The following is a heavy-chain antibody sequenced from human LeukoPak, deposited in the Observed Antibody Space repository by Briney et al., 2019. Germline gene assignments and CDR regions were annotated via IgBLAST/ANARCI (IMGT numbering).Heavy chain of an antibody. CDR2: LSTGSGYI. CDR1: GFTFSSYS. Sequence: PGGSLRLSCAASGFTFSSYSMNWVRQAPGKGLEWVSSLSTGSGYIYYADSVKGRFTISRDNAKNSLYLHMNSLRAEDTAVYYCARASSTLGSFNFDYWGQGTLVTVSS. CDR3: ARASSTLGSFNFDY. V-gene: IGHV3-21*01. J-gene: IGHJ4*02. D-gene: IGHD2/OR15-2a*01.